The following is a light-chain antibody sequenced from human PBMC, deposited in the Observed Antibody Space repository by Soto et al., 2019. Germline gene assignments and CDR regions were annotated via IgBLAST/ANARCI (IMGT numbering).Light chain of an antibody. CDR1: TGAVTSGHY. Sequence: QTVVTQEPSLTVSPGGTVTLTCGSSTGAVTSGHYPYWFQQKPGQAPKTLIYDTSNKHSWTPARFSGSLLGGKAALTLSGAQPEDGAEYSCLLFYSGSWVFGEGTKLTVL. CDR2: DTS. CDR3: LLFYSGSWV. J-gene: IGLJ3*02. V-gene: IGLV7-46*01.